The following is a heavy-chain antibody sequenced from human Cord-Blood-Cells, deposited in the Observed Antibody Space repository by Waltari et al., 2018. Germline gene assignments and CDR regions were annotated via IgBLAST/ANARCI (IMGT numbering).Heavy chain of an antibody. J-gene: IGHJ2*01. D-gene: IGHD1-1*01. CDR2: INHSGST. V-gene: IGHV4-34*01. CDR1: GGPFSGYY. Sequence: QVQPQKWGAGLLKPSETLSLTCAVYGGPFSGYYWSWIRQPPGKGLEWIGEINHSGSTNYNPSLKSRVTISVDTSKNQFSLKLSSVTAADTAVYYCARGTVDWYFDLWGRGTLVTVSS. CDR3: ARGTVDWYFDL.